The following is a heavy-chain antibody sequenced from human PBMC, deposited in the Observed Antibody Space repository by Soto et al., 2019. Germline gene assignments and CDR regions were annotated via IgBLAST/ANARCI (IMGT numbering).Heavy chain of an antibody. CDR2: IYYSGST. Sequence: QVQLQESGPGLVKPSETLSLTCTVSGGSISSYYWSWIRQPPGKGLEWIGYIYYSGSTNYNPSPKRRVTLSGDTAKNQFSQNLSSVTAADTAVYYCARGRIQLWYPFDYWGEGTLVSVSS. J-gene: IGHJ4*02. V-gene: IGHV4-59*01. CDR3: ARGRIQLWYPFDY. CDR1: GGSISSYY. D-gene: IGHD5-18*01.